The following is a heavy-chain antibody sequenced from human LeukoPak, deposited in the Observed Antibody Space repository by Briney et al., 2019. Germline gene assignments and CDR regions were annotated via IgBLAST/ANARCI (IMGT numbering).Heavy chain of an antibody. CDR3: AKDPNWDRVY. CDR1: GFTFSSYT. CDR2: IGTSAGST. Sequence: GGSLRLSCATSGFTFSSYTMTWVRQAPGKGLEYVSGIGTSAGSTIYADSVKGRFTISRDNSKNTVYLQMDSLRVEDTAVYYCAKDPNWDRVYWGQGTLVTVSS. J-gene: IGHJ4*02. D-gene: IGHD7-27*01. V-gene: IGHV3-23*01.